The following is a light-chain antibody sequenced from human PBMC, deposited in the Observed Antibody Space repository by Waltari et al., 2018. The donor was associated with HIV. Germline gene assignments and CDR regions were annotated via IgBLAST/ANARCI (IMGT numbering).Light chain of an antibody. CDR2: WES. Sequence: DIVMTQSPDCLAVSLGERATINCKSSQSVLYSSNNKNYLAWYQHKPGQPRKLLIYWESTQESGVPDRFSGSGSGTDFTRTISSLQAEDVAVYYCQQYYSTPWTFGQGTKVEIK. CDR3: QQYYSTPWT. J-gene: IGKJ1*01. V-gene: IGKV4-1*01. CDR1: QSVLYSSNNKNY.